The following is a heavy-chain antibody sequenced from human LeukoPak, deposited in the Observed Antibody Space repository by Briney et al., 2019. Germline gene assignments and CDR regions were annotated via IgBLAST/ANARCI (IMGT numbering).Heavy chain of an antibody. D-gene: IGHD4-17*01. Sequence: GGPLRLSCEASGFTFSDYYMSWIRQAPGKGLEWVSYISSSGSTIYYADSVKGRFTISRDNAKNSLYLQMNSLRAEDTAVYYCARTYGDYAGDWYFDLWGRGTLVTVSS. J-gene: IGHJ2*01. CDR1: GFTFSDYY. V-gene: IGHV3-11*01. CDR3: ARTYGDYAGDWYFDL. CDR2: ISSSGSTI.